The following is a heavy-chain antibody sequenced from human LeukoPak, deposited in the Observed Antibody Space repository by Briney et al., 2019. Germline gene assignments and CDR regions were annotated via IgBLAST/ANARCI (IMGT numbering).Heavy chain of an antibody. D-gene: IGHD1-26*01. CDR1: GFTFSSYW. CDR3: ARGYSGSYRVDY. Sequence: GGSLRLSCAASGFTFSSYWMHWVRQAPGKGLVWVSRISSDGSSTTYADSVKGRFTISRDNAKNTLYLQMNSLRAEDTAVYYCARGYSGSYRVDYWGQGTLVTVSS. CDR2: ISSDGSST. J-gene: IGHJ4*02. V-gene: IGHV3-74*01.